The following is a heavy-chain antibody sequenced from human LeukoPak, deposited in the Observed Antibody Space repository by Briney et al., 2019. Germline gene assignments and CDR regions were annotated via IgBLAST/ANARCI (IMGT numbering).Heavy chain of an antibody. CDR1: GFTFSSYA. D-gene: IGHD4-17*01. CDR3: ARVRYGELDV. Sequence: GGSLRLSCAASGFTFSSYAMSWVRQAPGKGLEWVSSMSGSGGSTYYADSVKGRFTISRDDSKNTLYLQMNSLRAEDTAVYYCARVRYGELDVRGQGTTVTVSS. J-gene: IGHJ6*02. CDR2: MSGSGGST. V-gene: IGHV3-23*01.